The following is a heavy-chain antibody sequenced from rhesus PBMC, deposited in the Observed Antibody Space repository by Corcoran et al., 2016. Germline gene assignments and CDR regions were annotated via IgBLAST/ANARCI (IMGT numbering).Heavy chain of an antibody. J-gene: IGHJ4*01. D-gene: IGHD2-27*01. CDR3: ATSPGWYFLNY. CDR1: GDSFSSYW. CDR2: INGNTGST. V-gene: IGHV4-80*01. Sequence: LVKPSETLSLTCAVSGDSFSSYWWGWIRQTPGKGLEWIGDINGNTGSTNFNPSLKSRVTISKDAAKHQFSLKLGSGTAADTAVYYCATSPGWYFLNYWGQGVLVTVSS.